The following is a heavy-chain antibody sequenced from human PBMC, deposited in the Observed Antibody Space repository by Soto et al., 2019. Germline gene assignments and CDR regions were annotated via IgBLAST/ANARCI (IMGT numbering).Heavy chain of an antibody. CDR3: VKEKTPRVSHSLDI. D-gene: IGHD6-13*01. Sequence: GGSLRLSCAASGFTFINYGMQRVRQTPGKGLEWVAVISYGGGAQYYADSVKGRFTISRDNSKNTLSLEMNSLRAEDTAVYYCVKEKTPRVSHSLDIWGQGIMVTVSS. V-gene: IGHV3-30*18. CDR1: GFTFINYG. J-gene: IGHJ3*02. CDR2: ISYGGGAQ.